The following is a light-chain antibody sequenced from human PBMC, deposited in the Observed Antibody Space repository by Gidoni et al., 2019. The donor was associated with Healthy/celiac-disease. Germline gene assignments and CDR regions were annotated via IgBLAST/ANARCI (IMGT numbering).Light chain of an antibody. V-gene: IGLV3-21*02. CDR1: HLREKS. CDR2: GAR. J-gene: IGLJ3*02. Sequence: SYVLTHPPPVSLAPGQTATIACGGDHLREKSVNWYQQKSGQAPVLVDYGARGRPPGLPERFSGSLSANTATLTISRDEVGDAADYYSQVWDTTTDRMVFGGGTKLTVL. CDR3: QVWDTTTDRMV.